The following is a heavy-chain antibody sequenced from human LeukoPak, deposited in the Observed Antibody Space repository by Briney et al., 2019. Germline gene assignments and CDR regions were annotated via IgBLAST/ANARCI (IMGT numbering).Heavy chain of an antibody. CDR3: ARHLRWLAGGFDY. CDR2: INHSGST. J-gene: IGHJ4*02. D-gene: IGHD6-19*01. V-gene: IGHV4-39*01. Sequence: SETLSLTCTVSGGSISSSSYYWGWIRQPPGKGLEWIGEINHSGSTNYNPSLKSRVTISVDTSKNQFSLKLSSVTAADTAVYYCARHLRWLAGGFDYWGQGTLVTVSS. CDR1: GGSISSSSYY.